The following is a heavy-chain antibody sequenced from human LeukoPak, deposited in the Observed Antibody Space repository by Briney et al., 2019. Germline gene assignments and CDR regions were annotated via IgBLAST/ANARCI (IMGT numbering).Heavy chain of an antibody. CDR1: GYTFTSYA. V-gene: IGHV1-3*01. D-gene: IGHD4-11*01. J-gene: IGHJ4*02. CDR2: INAGNGNT. CDR3: ARVSTGSPKVEVYFDH. Sequence: ASVKVSCKASGYTFTSYAMHWVRQAPGQRLEWMGWINAGNGNTKYSQKFQGRVTITGDTSASTAYMELSSLRSEDTAVYYCARVSTGSPKVEVYFDHWGQGTLVTVSS.